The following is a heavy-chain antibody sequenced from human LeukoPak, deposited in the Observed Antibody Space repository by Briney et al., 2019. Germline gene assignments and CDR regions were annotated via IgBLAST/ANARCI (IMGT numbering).Heavy chain of an antibody. J-gene: IGHJ4*02. CDR2: IYYSGST. Sequence: SETLSLTCTVSGGSISSYYWSWIRQPPGKGLEWIGYIYYSGSTNYDPSLKSRVTISVDTSKNQFSLKLSSVTAADTAVYYCARLGTTWNYFDYWGQGTLVTVSS. CDR1: GGSISSYY. D-gene: IGHD1-1*01. V-gene: IGHV4-59*08. CDR3: ARLGTTWNYFDY.